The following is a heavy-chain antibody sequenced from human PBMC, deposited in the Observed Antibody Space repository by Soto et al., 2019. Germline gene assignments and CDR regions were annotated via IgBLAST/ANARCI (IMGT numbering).Heavy chain of an antibody. CDR3: ARDVAARRFPEYLQH. CDR1: GFNFSSYG. V-gene: IGHV3-33*01. J-gene: IGHJ1*01. Sequence: QVHLVESGGGVVQPGRSLKLSCAASGFNFSSYGMHWVRQAPGKGLEWVAVIWYDGSNIYYPDSVKGRFTISRDNSKNTLYLQMNTLRVEDTAVYYCARDVAARRFPEYLQHWGQGTLVTVSS. D-gene: IGHD6-6*01. CDR2: IWYDGSNI.